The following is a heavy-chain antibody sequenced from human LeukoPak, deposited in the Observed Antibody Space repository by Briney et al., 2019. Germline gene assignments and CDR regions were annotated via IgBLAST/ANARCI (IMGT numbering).Heavy chain of an antibody. CDR2: IYYSGST. V-gene: IGHV4-59*01. D-gene: IGHD3-10*01. CDR1: GGSISSYY. J-gene: IGHJ5*02. Sequence: SETLSLTCIVSGGSISSYYWSWIRQPPGKGLEWIGYIYYSGSTNYKPSLKSRVTISVDTSKNQFSLKLNSVTAADTAVYYCARGGYYGSGNDFRFDPWGQGTLVTVSS. CDR3: ARGGYYGSGNDFRFDP.